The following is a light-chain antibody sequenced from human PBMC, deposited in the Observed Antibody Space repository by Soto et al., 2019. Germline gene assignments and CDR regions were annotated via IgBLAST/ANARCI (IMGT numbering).Light chain of an antibody. Sequence: QSALTQPPSVSGAPGQRVTISCTGSSSNIGAGYDVHWYQQLPGTAPKLLIYGNTNRPSGVPDRFSGSKSGTSASLAITGLQAEDEADYYCQSFDNSLSGWVFGGGTKVTVL. CDR3: QSFDNSLSGWV. CDR2: GNT. CDR1: SSNIGAGYD. V-gene: IGLV1-40*01. J-gene: IGLJ3*02.